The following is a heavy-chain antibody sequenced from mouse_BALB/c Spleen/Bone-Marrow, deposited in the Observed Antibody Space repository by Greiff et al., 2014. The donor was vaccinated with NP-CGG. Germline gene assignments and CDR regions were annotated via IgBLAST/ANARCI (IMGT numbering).Heavy chain of an antibody. Sequence: VQLQQPGAELARPGASVKLSCKASGYNFTTHWMQWVKQRPGQGLEWIGAIYPGDGDTRYTQKFKGKATLTADKSSSTAYMQLSDLASEDSAVYYCARGDYGYHWYFDVWGAGTTVTVSS. V-gene: IGHV1-87*01. CDR1: GYNFTTHW. D-gene: IGHD1-2*01. CDR3: ARGDYGYHWYFDV. CDR2: IYPGDGDT. J-gene: IGHJ1*01.